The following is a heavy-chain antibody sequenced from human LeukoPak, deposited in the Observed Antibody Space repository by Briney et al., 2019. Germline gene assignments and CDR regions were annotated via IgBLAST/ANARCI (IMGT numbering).Heavy chain of an antibody. CDR3: AKASNFAYYYGMDV. J-gene: IGHJ6*02. D-gene: IGHD4/OR15-4a*01. CDR1: GLTFSSYG. Sequence: GGSLRLSCAASGLTFSSYGMSWVRQAPGKGLEWASGISGSGGSTYYADSVKGRFTISRDNSKNTLYVQMNSLRAEDTAVYYCAKASNFAYYYGMDVWGQGTTVTVSS. V-gene: IGHV3-23*01. CDR2: ISGSGGST.